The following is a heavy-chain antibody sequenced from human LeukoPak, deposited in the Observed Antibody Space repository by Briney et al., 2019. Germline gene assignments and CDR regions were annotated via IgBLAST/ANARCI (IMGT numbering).Heavy chain of an antibody. Sequence: SETLSLTCAVYGGSFSGYYWSWIRQPPGKGLEWIGEINHSGSTNYNPSLKSRVTISVDTSKNQFSLKLSSVTAAVTAVYYCANRIGPVAGTFDYWGQGTLVTVSS. CDR3: ANRIGPVAGTFDY. CDR2: INHSGST. J-gene: IGHJ4*02. CDR1: GGSFSGYY. D-gene: IGHD6-19*01. V-gene: IGHV4-34*01.